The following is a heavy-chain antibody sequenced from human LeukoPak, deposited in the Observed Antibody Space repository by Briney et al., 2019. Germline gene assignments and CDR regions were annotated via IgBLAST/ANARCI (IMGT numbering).Heavy chain of an antibody. J-gene: IGHJ4*02. CDR2: ISYDGTEK. Sequence: SCKASGGTFSSYAISWVRQAPGQGLEWVAVISYDGTEKYYGDSVKGRFTISRDNSKNTLYLQMNSLRAEDTALYYCARDGHGVPLDYWGQGTLVTVSP. V-gene: IGHV3-30*16. CDR1: GGTFSSYA. D-gene: IGHD4-17*01. CDR3: ARDGHGVPLDY.